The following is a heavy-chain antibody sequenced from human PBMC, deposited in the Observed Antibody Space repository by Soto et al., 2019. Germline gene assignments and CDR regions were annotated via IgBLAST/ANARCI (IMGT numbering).Heavy chain of an antibody. Sequence: PGGSLRLSCAASGFTFSSYWMSWVRQAPGKGLEWVANIKQDGSEKYYVDSVKGRFTISRDNAKNSLYLQMNSLRAEDTAVYYCARMGVYANDAFDIWGQGTMVTVSS. CDR1: GFTFSSYW. D-gene: IGHD2-8*02. V-gene: IGHV3-7*01. CDR3: ARMGVYANDAFDI. CDR2: IKQDGSEK. J-gene: IGHJ3*02.